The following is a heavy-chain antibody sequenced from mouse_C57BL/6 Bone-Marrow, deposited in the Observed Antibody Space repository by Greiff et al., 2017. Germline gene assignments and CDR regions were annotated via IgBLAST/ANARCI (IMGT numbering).Heavy chain of an antibody. CDR3: ARDRDYYGSSPWYFDV. J-gene: IGHJ1*03. CDR2: IYYSGTI. V-gene: IGHV3-5*01. CDR1: GISITTGNYR. Sequence: DVKLQESGPGLVKPSQTVFLTCTVTGISITTGNYRWSWIRQFPGNKLEWIGYIYYSGTITYNPSLTSRTTITRDTPKNQFFLEMNSLTAEDTATYYCARDRDYYGSSPWYFDVWGTGTTVTVSS. D-gene: IGHD1-1*01.